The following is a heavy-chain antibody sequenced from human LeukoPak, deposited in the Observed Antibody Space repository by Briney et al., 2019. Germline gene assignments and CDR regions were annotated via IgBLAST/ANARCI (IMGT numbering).Heavy chain of an antibody. J-gene: IGHJ4*02. V-gene: IGHV3-30*02. Sequence: GRSLRLSCAASGFTFSTYGMHWVRQAPGKGLEWVGFIRYDGSNKYYADSVKGRFTISRDNSKNTLYLQMNSLRAEDTAVYYCAKDNYDYGDYDGGDYWGQGTLVTVSS. CDR1: GFTFSTYG. CDR2: IRYDGSNK. CDR3: AKDNYDYGDYDGGDY. D-gene: IGHD4-17*01.